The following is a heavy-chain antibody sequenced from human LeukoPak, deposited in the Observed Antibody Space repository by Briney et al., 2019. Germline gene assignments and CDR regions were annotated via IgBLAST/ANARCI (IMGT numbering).Heavy chain of an antibody. CDR2: LYSKGYI. CDR1: GFSVSSNY. J-gene: IGHJ4*02. V-gene: IGHV3-53*01. D-gene: IGHD3-22*01. CDR3: ARGKLYSYESTSFYGPFDC. Sequence: GGSLRLSCAASGFSVSSNYLTWVRQAPGKGLEWVSVLYSKGYISYADSVKGRFTISRDNAENTVYLQMNSLRPEDTAVYFCARGKLYSYESTSFYGPFDCWGQGTLVTVSS.